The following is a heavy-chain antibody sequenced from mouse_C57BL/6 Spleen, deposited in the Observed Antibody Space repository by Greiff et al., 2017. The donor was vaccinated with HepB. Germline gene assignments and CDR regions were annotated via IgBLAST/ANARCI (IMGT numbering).Heavy chain of an antibody. CDR1: GYAFTNYL. Sequence: QVQLKQSGAELVRPGTSVKVSCKASGYAFTNYLIEWVKQRPGQGLEWIGVINPGSGGTNYNEKFKGKATLTADKSSSTAYTQLSSLTSEDSAVYFCARSRWNYAMDYWGQGTSVTVSS. J-gene: IGHJ4*01. CDR2: INPGSGGT. D-gene: IGHD1-1*02. CDR3: ARSRWNYAMDY. V-gene: IGHV1-54*01.